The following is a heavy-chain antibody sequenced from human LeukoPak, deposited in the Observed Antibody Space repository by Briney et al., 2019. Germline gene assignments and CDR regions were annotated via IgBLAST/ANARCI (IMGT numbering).Heavy chain of an antibody. J-gene: IGHJ4*02. Sequence: GGSLRLSCAASGFTFSSYWMSWVRQAPGKGLEWVSAISGSGDSTYCGDSVKGRFTISRDNSKNTLYLQMNSLRAEDTAVYYCAKTRPLDSSSWSHGDYWGQGTLVTVSS. CDR2: ISGSGDST. D-gene: IGHD6-13*01. V-gene: IGHV3-23*01. CDR1: GFTFSSYW. CDR3: AKTRPLDSSSWSHGDY.